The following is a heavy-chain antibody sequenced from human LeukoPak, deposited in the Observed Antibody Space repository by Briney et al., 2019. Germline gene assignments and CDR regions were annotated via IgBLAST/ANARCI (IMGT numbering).Heavy chain of an antibody. CDR3: ARDTAMVRSFDY. V-gene: IGHV3-21*01. CDR1: GFTFSSYS. CDR2: ISSSSSYI. Sequence: GGSLRLSCAASGFTFSSYSMNWVRQAPGKGLEWVSSISSSSSYIYYADSVKGRFTISRDNAKNSLYLQMNSLRAEDTAVYYCARDTAMVRSFDYWGQGTLVTVSS. J-gene: IGHJ4*02. D-gene: IGHD5-18*01.